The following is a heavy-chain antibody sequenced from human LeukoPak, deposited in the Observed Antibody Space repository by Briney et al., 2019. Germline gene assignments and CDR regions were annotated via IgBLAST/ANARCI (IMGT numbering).Heavy chain of an antibody. CDR2: IWYDGSNK. CDR1: GFTFSSYG. D-gene: IGHD3-16*02. V-gene: IGHV3-33*01. Sequence: GGSMRLSCAASGFTFSSYGMHWVRQAPGKGLEWVAVIWYDGSNKYYADSVKGRFTISRDNSNTTLYLQMNSLTAEDTAVYYCARERLGELSLVDYWGQGTLVTVSS. CDR3: ARERLGELSLVDY. J-gene: IGHJ4*02.